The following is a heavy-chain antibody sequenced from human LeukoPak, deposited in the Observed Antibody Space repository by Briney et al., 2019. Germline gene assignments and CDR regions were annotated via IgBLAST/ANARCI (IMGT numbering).Heavy chain of an antibody. D-gene: IGHD2-15*01. Sequence: GGSLRLSCAASGFTFSTYVMTWVRQAPGKGLEWVSALSGSGGSTFYADSVKGRFTISRDNSNNTLYLQMNSLRAEDTAVYYCAKGRTPDYWGREPWSPSPQ. CDR2: LSGSGGST. CDR1: GFTFSTYV. CDR3: AKGRTPDY. J-gene: IGHJ4*02. V-gene: IGHV3-23*01.